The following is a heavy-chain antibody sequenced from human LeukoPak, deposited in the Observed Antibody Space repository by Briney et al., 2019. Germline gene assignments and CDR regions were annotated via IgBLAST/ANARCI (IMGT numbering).Heavy chain of an antibody. Sequence: PGGSLRLSCAASGFSFSEYYMSWIRQAPGKGLEWITSTGSGPIYTNHADSVKGRFTISRDNTKNSLYLQMNSLRAEDTAVYYCARVLVGRITMVRGVGFDYWGQGTLVTVSS. J-gene: IGHJ4*02. CDR3: ARVLVGRITMVRGVGFDY. V-gene: IGHV3-11*05. D-gene: IGHD3-10*01. CDR1: GFSFSEYY. CDR2: TGSGPIYT.